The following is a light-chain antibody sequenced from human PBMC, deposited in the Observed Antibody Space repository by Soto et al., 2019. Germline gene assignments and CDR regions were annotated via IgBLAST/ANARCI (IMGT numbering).Light chain of an antibody. J-gene: IGKJ5*01. V-gene: IGKV3-20*01. CDR3: QQYGSSPPIT. CDR1: QTVSSY. CDR2: GAS. Sequence: EIVLTQSPATLSLSPGERATLSCRASQTVSSYLLWYQQKRGQAPRLLIYGASSRATGIPDRFSGSGSGTDFTLTICRLEPEDFAVYYCQQYGSSPPITFGQGTRLEIK.